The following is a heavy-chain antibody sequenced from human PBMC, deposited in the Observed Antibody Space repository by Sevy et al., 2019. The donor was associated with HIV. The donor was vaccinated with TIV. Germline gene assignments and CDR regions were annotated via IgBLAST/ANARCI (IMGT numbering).Heavy chain of an antibody. CDR2: INTYSGGT. V-gene: IGHV1-2*06. J-gene: IGHJ6*02. CDR1: GYTFTAFY. Sequence: ASVKVSCKTSGYTFTAFYMHWVRQVPGQGLEWVGRINTYSGGTNYAQKFQGRVTMTRDTSTSTAHMELNGLMSDDTAVYYCEVTADIWGVWGQGTTVTVSS. CDR3: EVTADIWGV. D-gene: IGHD5-18*01.